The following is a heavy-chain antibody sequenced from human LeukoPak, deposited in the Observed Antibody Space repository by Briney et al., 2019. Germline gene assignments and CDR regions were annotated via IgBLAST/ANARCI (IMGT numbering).Heavy chain of an antibody. D-gene: IGHD3-10*01. Sequence: GGSLRLPRAASGFPFRSHEMHWVRQAPGKGLESVSYIRSRGSPIYYADAAKRRLPISRENAKNSLYLQMNSLRAEDTAVYYCATHRRVRGVIHPFDYWGQGTLVTVSS. CDR2: IRSRGSPI. CDR3: ATHRRVRGVIHPFDY. V-gene: IGHV3-48*03. CDR1: GFPFRSHE. J-gene: IGHJ4*02.